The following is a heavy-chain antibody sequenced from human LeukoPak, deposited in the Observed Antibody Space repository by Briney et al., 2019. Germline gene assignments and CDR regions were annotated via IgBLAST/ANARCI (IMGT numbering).Heavy chain of an antibody. J-gene: IGHJ4*02. V-gene: IGHV4-59*08. CDR3: ARHVYIEAHFDY. CDR1: GGSISSYY. CDR2: IYYSGST. Sequence: PSEPLSLTCTVSGGSISSYYWSWIRQPPGKGLEWIGYIYYSGSTNYNPSLKRRVTISVDTSKNQFSLKLSSVTAADTAVYYCARHVYIEAHFDYWGQGTLVTVSS. D-gene: IGHD6-13*01.